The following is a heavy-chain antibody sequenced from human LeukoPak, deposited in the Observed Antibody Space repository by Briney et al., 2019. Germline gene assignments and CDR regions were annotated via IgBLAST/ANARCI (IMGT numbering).Heavy chain of an antibody. Sequence: ASVKVSCKASGYTFTSYGISWVRQAPGQGLEWMGWINPNSGATKYAQKFQGRVTMTRDTSTSTAYMELSRLRSDDTAVYYCAKGLDCGDPYDFDYWGQGTLVTVSS. V-gene: IGHV1-2*02. J-gene: IGHJ4*02. CDR3: AKGLDCGDPYDFDY. CDR1: GYTFTSYG. D-gene: IGHD4-17*01. CDR2: INPNSGAT.